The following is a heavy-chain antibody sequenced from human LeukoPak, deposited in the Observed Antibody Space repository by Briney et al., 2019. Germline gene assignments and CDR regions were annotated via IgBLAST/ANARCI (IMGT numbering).Heavy chain of an antibody. CDR2: IKHDGSEK. CDR3: ARRLDY. Sequence: GGSLRLSCAASGFTFSDFWMTWVRQAQGRGLEWVANIKHDGSEKYYMDSVKGRFTVSRDNGKNSLYLQMNSLRAEDTAVYYCARRLDYWGQGTLVTVSS. CDR1: GFTFSDFW. V-gene: IGHV3-7*01. J-gene: IGHJ4*02.